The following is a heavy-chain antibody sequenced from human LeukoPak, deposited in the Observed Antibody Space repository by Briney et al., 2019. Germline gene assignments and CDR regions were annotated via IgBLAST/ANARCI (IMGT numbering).Heavy chain of an antibody. CDR1: GGSISSSRYY. CDR3: ARDGHYYGSGSTGIFDY. V-gene: IGHV3-11*04. J-gene: IGHJ4*02. D-gene: IGHD3-10*01. Sequence: LSLTCTVSGGSISSSRYYWGWIRQPPGKGLEWVSYISSSGSTIYYADSVKGRFTISRDNAKNSLYLQMNSLRAEDTAVYYCARDGHYYGSGSTGIFDYWGQGTLVTVSS. CDR2: ISSSGSTI.